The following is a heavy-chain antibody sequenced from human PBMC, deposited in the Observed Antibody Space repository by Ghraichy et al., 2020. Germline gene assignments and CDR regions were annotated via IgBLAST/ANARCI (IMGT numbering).Heavy chain of an antibody. CDR1: GVSFTDHY. CDR3: VTSRWFGIYPDF. J-gene: IGHJ4*02. Sequence: SQTLSLTCAVYGVSFTDHYWTWIRQSPGKGLEWIGEYNHVGGIKYNPSLSGRFTISLDTSKREVSLRVSPVSAADTAVYYCVTSRWFGIYPDFWGQGTLVTVSS. D-gene: IGHD3-10*01. V-gene: IGHV4-34*01. CDR2: YNHVGGI.